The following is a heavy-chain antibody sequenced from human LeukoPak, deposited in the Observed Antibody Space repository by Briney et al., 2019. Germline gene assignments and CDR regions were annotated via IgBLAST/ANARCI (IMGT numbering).Heavy chain of an antibody. CDR1: GYIFTTYW. V-gene: IGHV5-51*01. CDR3: ARHFSVDSTSSHFDY. J-gene: IGHJ4*02. D-gene: IGHD2-2*01. CDR2: IYPGESQI. Sequence: GESLQISCQASGYIFTTYWIGWVRQLPGKGLEWVGFIYPGESQIRYSPSFQGQVTISADKSISTPYLQWSSLKASDTAMYYCARHFSVDSTSSHFDYWGQGTWVTVSS.